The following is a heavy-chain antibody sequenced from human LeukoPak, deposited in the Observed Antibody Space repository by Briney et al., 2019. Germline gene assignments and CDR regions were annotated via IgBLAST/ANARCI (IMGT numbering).Heavy chain of an antibody. V-gene: IGHV3-33*01. CDR3: ARDLNAAKNGLHYGADC. CDR2: ISYDGNER. Sequence: PGGSLRLSCEASGFTFSSYGMHWVRQAPGKGLEWVAIISYDGNERYYVDSMRGRFTISRDNSKNTVDLQMDSLRAEDTAVYYCARDLNAAKNGLHYGADCWGQGGLVIVSS. J-gene: IGHJ4*02. D-gene: IGHD3-16*01. CDR1: GFTFSSYG.